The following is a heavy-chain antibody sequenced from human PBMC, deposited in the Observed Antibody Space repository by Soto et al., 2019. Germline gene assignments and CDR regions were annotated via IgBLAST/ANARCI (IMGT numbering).Heavy chain of an antibody. D-gene: IGHD2-15*01. CDR1: GGSFSGYY. CDR2: INHSGST. J-gene: IGHJ4*02. V-gene: IGHV4-34*01. CDR3: ARGVPGYCSGGSCYPHFDY. Sequence: SETLSLTCAVYGGSFSGYYWTWIRNPPGKGQEWIGEINHSGSTNYNPSLTNRSTISVDTSKNQFSLKLSSVTAADMAVYYCARGVPGYCSGGSCYPHFDYWGQGTLVTVSS.